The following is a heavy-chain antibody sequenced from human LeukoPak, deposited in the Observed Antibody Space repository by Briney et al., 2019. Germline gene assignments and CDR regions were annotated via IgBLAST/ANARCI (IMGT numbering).Heavy chain of an antibody. D-gene: IGHD3-16*02. J-gene: IGHJ4*02. CDR1: GFTFSSYE. CDR2: ISSSGGTI. CDR3: ARGLGGRFPYDYVWGSYRYTADY. V-gene: IGHV3-48*03. Sequence: GGSLRLSCAASGFTFSSYEMNWVRQAPGKGLEWVSYISSSGGTIYYADSVKRRFTISRDNAKNSLYLQMNSLRAEDTAVYYCARGLGGRFPYDYVWGSYRYTADYWGQGTLVTVSS.